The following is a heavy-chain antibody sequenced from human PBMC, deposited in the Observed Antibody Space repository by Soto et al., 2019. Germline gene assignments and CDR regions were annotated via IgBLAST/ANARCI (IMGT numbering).Heavy chain of an antibody. CDR1: GYDFNTNW. CDR3: ARLPRDCNKTSCYYADH. V-gene: IGHV5-51*01. CDR2: MYPGDSDT. D-gene: IGHD3-3*01. Sequence: GESLKISFGGSGYDFNTNWFGWVRQLPGRGLEWVGIMYPGDSDTRYNPSLQGHVTLSVDVTVSTAFLQWRSLETSDTGMYFCARLPRDCNKTSCYYADHWGQGTQVTVSS. J-gene: IGHJ4*02.